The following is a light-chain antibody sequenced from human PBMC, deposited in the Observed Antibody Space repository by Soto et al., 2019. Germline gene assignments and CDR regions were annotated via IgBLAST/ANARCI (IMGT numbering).Light chain of an antibody. V-gene: IGLV1-44*01. CDR3: GAWDDSLNGWV. CDR2: SNN. CDR1: SSNIGSNT. Sequence: QPVLTQPPSASGTPGQRGTISCSGSSSNIGSNTVNWYQQLPGTAPKLLIYSNNQRPSGVPDRFSGSKSGTSASLAISGLQSEEEADYYCGAWDDSLNGWVFGGGTKLTVL. J-gene: IGLJ3*02.